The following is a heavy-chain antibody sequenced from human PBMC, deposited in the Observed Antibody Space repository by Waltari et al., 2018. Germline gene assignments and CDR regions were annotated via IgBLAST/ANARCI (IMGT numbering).Heavy chain of an antibody. V-gene: IGHV3-9*01. CDR1: GFTVNDRA. J-gene: IGHJ6*02. Sequence: EVQLVESGGGLVQPGGSLRLSCAASGFTVNDRAMHWVRQAPGKGREWVSGIYWNSDRIDYADSVKGRFTITRDNAKNSLYLQMNSLRAEDTALYYCGKDVSPGGMDVWGQGTTVTVSS. CDR3: GKDVSPGGMDV. CDR2: IYWNSDRI.